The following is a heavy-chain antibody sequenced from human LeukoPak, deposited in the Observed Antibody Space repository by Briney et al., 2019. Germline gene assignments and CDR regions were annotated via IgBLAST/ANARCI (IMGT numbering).Heavy chain of an antibody. CDR3: ARDSPARRDGDYEDFDY. CDR2: ISSSSSYI. CDR1: GFTFSSYS. D-gene: IGHD4-17*01. J-gene: IGHJ4*02. Sequence: GGSLRLSCAASGFTFSSYSMNWVRQAPGKGLEWVSSISSSSSYIYYADSVKGRFTISRDNAKNSLYLQMNSLRAEDTAVYYCARDSPARRDGDYEDFDYWGQGTLATVSS. V-gene: IGHV3-21*01.